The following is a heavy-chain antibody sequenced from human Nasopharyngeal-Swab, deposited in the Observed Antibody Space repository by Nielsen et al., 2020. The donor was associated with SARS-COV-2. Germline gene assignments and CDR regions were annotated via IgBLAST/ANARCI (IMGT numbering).Heavy chain of an antibody. D-gene: IGHD5-24*01. CDR2: INPNSGGT. CDR1: GYTFTGYY. V-gene: IGHV1-2*04. CDR3: ARAMSTVSTFSFDY. Sequence: ASVKVSCKASGYTFTGYYMHWVRQAPGQGLEWMGWINPNSGGTNYAQKFQGWVTMTRDTSISTAYMELSRLRSDDTAVYYCARAMSTVSTFSFDYWGQGTLVTVSS. J-gene: IGHJ4*02.